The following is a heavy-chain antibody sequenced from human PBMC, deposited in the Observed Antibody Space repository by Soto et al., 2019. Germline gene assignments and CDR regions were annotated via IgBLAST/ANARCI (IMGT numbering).Heavy chain of an antibody. CDR1: GGTFSSYA. V-gene: IGHV1-69*01. CDR3: AREDGYNHYYGMDV. J-gene: IGHJ6*02. CDR2: IIPIFGTA. Sequence: QVQLVQSGAEVKKPGSSVKVSCKASGGTFSSYAISWVRQAPGQGLEWMGGIIPIFGTANYAQKFQGRVTITADESTSTVYMELSSLRSEDTAVYYCAREDGYNHYYGMDVWGQGTTVTVSS.